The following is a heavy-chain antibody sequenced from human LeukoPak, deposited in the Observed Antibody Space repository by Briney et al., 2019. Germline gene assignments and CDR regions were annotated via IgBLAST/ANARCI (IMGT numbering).Heavy chain of an antibody. CDR1: GFTFTNYY. V-gene: IGHV3-7*05. CDR2: INVDGTQQ. D-gene: IGHD1-20*01. CDR3: VRDESLSGNAYHFDY. J-gene: IGHJ4*02. Sequence: GGSLRLSCAASGFTFTNYYMSWVRQAPGKGLEWVGNINVDGTQQLNVDSVKGRFTVSRDNAKNSLYLQMDSLRAEDTALYYCVRDESLSGNAYHFDYWGQGTLVTVSS.